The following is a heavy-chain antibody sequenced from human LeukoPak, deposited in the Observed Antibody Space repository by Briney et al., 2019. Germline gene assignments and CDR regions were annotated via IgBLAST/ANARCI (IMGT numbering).Heavy chain of an antibody. CDR2: ITWNSDNR. CDR1: GFTFRDCA. Sequence: GRSLRLSCAASGFTFRDCAMHWVRQAPGKGLEWVSGITWNSDNRAYADSVEGRFTISRDNTKNSLYLQMNSLRPEDTAFYYCARESLVAGGHLYDYWGQGTLITVSA. V-gene: IGHV3-9*01. J-gene: IGHJ4*02. D-gene: IGHD6-19*01. CDR3: ARESLVAGGHLYDY.